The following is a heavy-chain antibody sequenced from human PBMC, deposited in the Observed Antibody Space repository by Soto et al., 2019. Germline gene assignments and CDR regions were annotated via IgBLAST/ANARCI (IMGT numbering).Heavy chain of an antibody. D-gene: IGHD6-13*01. CDR2: INSDGGST. J-gene: IGHJ6*03. CDR1: GFTISSYW. CDR3: ALKHSSSWAYYYYYMDV. Sequence: EVQLVESGGGLVQPGGSLRLSCAASGFTISSYWMHWVRQAPGKGLVWVSRINSDGGSTNYADSVKGRFTISRDNAKNTLYLQMSSLGAEDTAVYYCALKHSSSWAYYYYYMDVWGKGITVTVSS. V-gene: IGHV3-74*01.